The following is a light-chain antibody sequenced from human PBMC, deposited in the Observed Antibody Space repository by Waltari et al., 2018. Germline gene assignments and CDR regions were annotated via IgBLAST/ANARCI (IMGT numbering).Light chain of an antibody. J-gene: IGKJ1*01. CDR3: QHYVRLPAT. Sequence: EIVLTQSPGSLSSSPGERVTLSCRASQSVSRALAWYQQKPGQAPRLLIFGASNRATVIPDRCSGSGSETDFSLTISRLEPEDFAVYYCQHYVRLPATFGRGTKVEIK. CDR2: GAS. CDR1: QSVSRA. V-gene: IGKV3-20*01.